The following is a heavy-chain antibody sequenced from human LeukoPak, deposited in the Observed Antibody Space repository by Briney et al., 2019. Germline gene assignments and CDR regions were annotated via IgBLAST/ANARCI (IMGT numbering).Heavy chain of an antibody. CDR1: GGSISTHY. Sequence: PSETLSLTCSVSGGSISTHYWSWIRQPPGKGLEWIGYIYYSGSTNYNPSLKSRVTISVDTSKNQFSLKLSSVTAADTAVYYCARHTTAKEYYYYYMDVWGKGTTVTVSS. V-gene: IGHV4-59*08. J-gene: IGHJ6*03. CDR3: ARHTTAKEYYYYYMDV. D-gene: IGHD1-14*01. CDR2: IYYSGST.